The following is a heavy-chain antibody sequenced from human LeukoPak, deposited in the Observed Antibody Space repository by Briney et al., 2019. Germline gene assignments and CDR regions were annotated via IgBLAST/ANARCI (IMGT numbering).Heavy chain of an antibody. Sequence: SETLSLTCTVSGDPISNYYWMWIRQSSGKGLEGIGYIYCKGSTNYNPSLMTRVTISVDTSKNQFSLKLSSVTAADTAVYYCAGGLYSGYDWNYYYYMDVWGKGTTVTVSS. CDR3: AGGLYSGYDWNYYYYMDV. V-gene: IGHV4-59*01. CDR1: GDPISNYY. J-gene: IGHJ6*03. CDR2: IYCKGST. D-gene: IGHD5-12*01.